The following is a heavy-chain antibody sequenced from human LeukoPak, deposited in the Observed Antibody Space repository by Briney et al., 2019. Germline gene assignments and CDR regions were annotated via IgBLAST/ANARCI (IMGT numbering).Heavy chain of an antibody. CDR3: ARVRRKLGYYYMDV. Sequence: GGSLRLSCAASGFTFDDYGMSWVRQAPGKGLEWVSGINWNGGSTGFVDSVKGRFTISRDNAKNSLYLQMNSLRAENTALYYCARVRRKLGYYYMDVWGKGTTVTVSS. J-gene: IGHJ6*03. V-gene: IGHV3-20*04. CDR2: INWNGGST. D-gene: IGHD6-6*01. CDR1: GFTFDDYG.